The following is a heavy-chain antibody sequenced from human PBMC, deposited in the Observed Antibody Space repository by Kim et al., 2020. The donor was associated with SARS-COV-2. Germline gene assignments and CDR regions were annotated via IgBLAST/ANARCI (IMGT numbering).Heavy chain of an antibody. CDR2: ISYDGSNK. CDR1: GFTFSSYA. CDR3: ARDEMPYYYDSSGYLN. D-gene: IGHD3-22*01. J-gene: IGHJ1*01. Sequence: GGSLRLSCAASGFTFSSYAMHWVRQAPGKGLEWVAVISYDGSNKYYVDSVKGRFTISRDNSKNTLYLQMNSLRAEDTAVYYCARDEMPYYYDSSGYLNWG. V-gene: IGHV3-30*04.